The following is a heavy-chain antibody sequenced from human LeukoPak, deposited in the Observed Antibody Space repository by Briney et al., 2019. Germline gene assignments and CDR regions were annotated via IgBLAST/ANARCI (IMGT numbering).Heavy chain of an antibody. V-gene: IGHV3-30*18. CDR3: AKGFRHPFVY. J-gene: IGHJ4*02. CDR1: GFTFSSYG. Sequence: GGSLRLSCAASGFTFSSYGMHWVRQAPGKGLEWVAVISYDGSNKYYADSVKGRFTISRDNSKNTLYLQMNSLRAEDTAVYYCAKGFRHPFVYWGQGTLVTVSS. CDR2: ISYDGSNK.